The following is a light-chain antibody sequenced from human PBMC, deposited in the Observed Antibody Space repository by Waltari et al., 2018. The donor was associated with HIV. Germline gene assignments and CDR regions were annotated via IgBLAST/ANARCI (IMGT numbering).Light chain of an antibody. CDR3: QAWGSTTSGV. V-gene: IGLV3-1*01. CDR1: ELGDKY. CDR2: QDN. J-gene: IGLJ3*02. Sequence: SYEVTQPPSVAVSPGQTATITCSGYELGDKYTCWYQQKPGQSPLLVIYQDNKRPSGIPERFSDSSSGHTATLTISGTLPMDEADYYCQAWGSTTSGVFGRGTRLTVL.